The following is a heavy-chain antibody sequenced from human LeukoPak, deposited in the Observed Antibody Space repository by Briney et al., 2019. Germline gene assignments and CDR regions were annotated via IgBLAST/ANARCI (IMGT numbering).Heavy chain of an antibody. CDR3: TRDSGTTGVAKFDP. Sequence: PSETLSLTCTVSGGSINSYYWSWLRQPAERVLEWIGRIYASGSTTYNPSLRSRVAISMDTSKNQFSLRLTSVTAADTAVYYCTRDSGTTGVAKFDPWGQGTLVTVSS. V-gene: IGHV4-4*07. D-gene: IGHD4-23*01. CDR2: IYASGST. CDR1: GGSINSYY. J-gene: IGHJ5*02.